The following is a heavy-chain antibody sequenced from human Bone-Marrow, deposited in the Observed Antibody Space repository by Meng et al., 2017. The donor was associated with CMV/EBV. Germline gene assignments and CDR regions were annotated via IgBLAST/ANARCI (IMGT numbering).Heavy chain of an antibody. J-gene: IGHJ4*02. CDR2: ISWDGGST. CDR1: GFTFDDYT. V-gene: IGHV3-43*01. Sequence: GGSLRLSCAASGFTFDDYTMHWVRQAPGKGLEWVSLISWDGGSTYYADSVKGRFTISRDNSKNSLYLQMNSLRTEDTALYYCAKGNYYDSSGYSCYFDYWGQGTLATVSS. D-gene: IGHD3-22*01. CDR3: AKGNYYDSSGYSCYFDY.